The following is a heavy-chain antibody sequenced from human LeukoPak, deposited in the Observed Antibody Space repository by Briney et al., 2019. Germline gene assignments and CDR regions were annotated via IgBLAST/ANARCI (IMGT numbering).Heavy chain of an antibody. CDR3: ARRGSGWYYFDY. CDR2: IYYSGST. Sequence: PSETLSLTCTVSGGSISSYYWSWIRQPPGKGLEWIGYIYYSGSTYYNPSLKSRVTISVDTSKNQFSLKLSSVTAADTAVYYCARRGSGWYYFDYWGQGTLVTVSS. D-gene: IGHD6-19*01. V-gene: IGHV4-59*04. CDR1: GGSISSYY. J-gene: IGHJ4*02.